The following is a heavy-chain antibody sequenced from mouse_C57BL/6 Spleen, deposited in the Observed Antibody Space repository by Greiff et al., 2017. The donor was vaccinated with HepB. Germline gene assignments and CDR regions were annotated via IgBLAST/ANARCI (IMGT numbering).Heavy chain of an antibody. V-gene: IGHV3-6*01. J-gene: IGHJ3*01. CDR2: ISYDGSN. CDR1: GYSITSGYY. D-gene: IGHD2-2*01. Sequence: EVKVEESGPGLVKPSQSLSLTCSVTGYSITSGYYWNWIRQFPGNKLEWMGYISYDGSNNYNPSLKNRISITRDTSKNQFFLKLNSVTTEDTATYYCARDDGYDLFAYWGQGTLVTVSA. CDR3: ARDDGYDLFAY.